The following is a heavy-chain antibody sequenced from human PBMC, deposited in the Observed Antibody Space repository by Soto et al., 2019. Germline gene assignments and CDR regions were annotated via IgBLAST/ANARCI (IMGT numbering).Heavy chain of an antibody. D-gene: IGHD2-21*02. CDR1: GFTFSSYS. J-gene: IGHJ6*02. V-gene: IGHV3-21*01. Sequence: GGSLRLSCAASGFTFSSYSIHWVRQAPGKGLEWVSSIGTRSDVYYADSVKGRFTISRDNAKNSMALQMNSLRAEDTGVYYCAREETAWPLSYGLDVWGQVTTVTVSS. CDR3: AREETAWPLSYGLDV. CDR2: IGTRSDV.